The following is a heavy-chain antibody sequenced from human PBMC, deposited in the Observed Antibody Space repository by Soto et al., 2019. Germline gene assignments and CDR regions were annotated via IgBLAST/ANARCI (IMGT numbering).Heavy chain of an antibody. J-gene: IGHJ4*02. CDR2: IYYSGST. Sequence: PSETLSLTCTVSGGSISSGGYYWSWIRQHPGKGPEWIGYIYYSGSTYYNPSLKSRVTISVGTSKNQFSLKLSSVTAADTAVYYCARVRASRSQQKYYFDYWGQGTLVTVSS. CDR3: ARVRASRSQQKYYFDY. CDR1: GGSISSGGYY. V-gene: IGHV4-31*03. D-gene: IGHD6-13*01.